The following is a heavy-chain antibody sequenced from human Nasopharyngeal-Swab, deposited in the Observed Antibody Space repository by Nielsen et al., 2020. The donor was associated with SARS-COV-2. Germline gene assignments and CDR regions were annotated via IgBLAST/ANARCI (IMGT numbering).Heavy chain of an antibody. D-gene: IGHD6-6*01. CDR2: ISSSSTI. CDR1: GFTFSTYS. V-gene: IGHV3-48*01. Sequence: GESLKISCAASGFTFSTYSMNWVRQAPGKGLEWVSYISSSSTIYYADSVKGRFTISRDNAKNSLYLQMSSLRAEDTAVYYCSGISARGPQLARDYAFDIWGQGTMVTVSS. CDR3: SGISARGPQLARDYAFDI. J-gene: IGHJ3*02.